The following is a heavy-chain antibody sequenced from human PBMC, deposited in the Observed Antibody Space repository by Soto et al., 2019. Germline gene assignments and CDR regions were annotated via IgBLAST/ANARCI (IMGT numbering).Heavy chain of an antibody. Sequence: EVQLVESGGGLVKPGGSLRLSCAASGFTFSNAWINWVRQAPGKELEWVGRIKSKTDGGTTDYAEPVKGRFAISRDDSNNMVYLQMNSLKIEDTAVYYCTTDSYSTIIIVRFDYWGHGTLVTVSP. D-gene: IGHD3-22*01. CDR2: IKSKTDGGTT. CDR3: TTDSYSTIIIVRFDY. V-gene: IGHV3-15*07. CDR1: GFTFSNAW. J-gene: IGHJ4*01.